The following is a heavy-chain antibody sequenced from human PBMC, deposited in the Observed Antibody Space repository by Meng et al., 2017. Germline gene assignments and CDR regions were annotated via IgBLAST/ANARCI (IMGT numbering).Heavy chain of an antibody. J-gene: IGHJ4*02. D-gene: IGHD6-19*01. CDR3: ARVQQWLAYDY. CDR1: GFTLSSYA. CDR2: ISYDGSNK. V-gene: IGHV3-30*01. Sequence: VQLVASGGGVVQPGRSLRLSCAASGFTLSSYAMHWGRQAPGKGLEWVAVISYDGSNKYYADSVKGRFTISRDNSKNTLYLQMNSLRAEDTAVYYCARVQQWLAYDYWGQGTLVTVSS.